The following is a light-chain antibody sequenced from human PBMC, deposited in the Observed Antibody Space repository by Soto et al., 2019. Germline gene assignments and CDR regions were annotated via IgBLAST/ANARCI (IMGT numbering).Light chain of an antibody. CDR1: QSVLSSSNNRNY. CDR3: QQYYSTCWT. CDR2: WAS. V-gene: IGKV4-1*01. Sequence: DIVMTQSPDSLGVSLGERATINCKSSQSVLSSSNNRNYLAWFQLKPGQPPKLLIYWASTRESGVPDRFSGSGSGTDFTLTISSLQAEDVAVYYCQQYYSTCWTFGQGTKVDIK. J-gene: IGKJ1*01.